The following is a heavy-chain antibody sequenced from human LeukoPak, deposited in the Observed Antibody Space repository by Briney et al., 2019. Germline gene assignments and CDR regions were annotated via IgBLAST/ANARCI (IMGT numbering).Heavy chain of an antibody. CDR2: INPNSGGT. CDR3: ATGTSGSYSVCDY. J-gene: IGHJ4*02. V-gene: IGHV1-2*02. D-gene: IGHD3-10*01. Sequence: ASVKVSCKASGYTFTGYYMHWVRQAPGQGLEWMGWINPNSGGTNYAQKFQGRVTMTRDTSISTAHMELSRLRSDDTAVYYCATGTSGSYSVCDYWGQGTLVTVSS. CDR1: GYTFTGYY.